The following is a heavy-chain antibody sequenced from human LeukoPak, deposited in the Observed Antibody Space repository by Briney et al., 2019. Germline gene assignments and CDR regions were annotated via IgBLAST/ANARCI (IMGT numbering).Heavy chain of an antibody. CDR1: GGSISSSSYY. D-gene: IGHD3-3*01. V-gene: IGHV4-39*07. J-gene: IGHJ4*02. CDR2: IYYSGST. Sequence: SETLSLTCTVSGGSISSSSYYWGWIRQPPGKGLEWIGSIYYSGSTYYNPSLKSRVTISVDTSRNQFSLKLSSVTAADTAVYYCARLYYDFWSGYLGSSFDYWGQGTLVTVSS. CDR3: ARLYYDFWSGYLGSSFDY.